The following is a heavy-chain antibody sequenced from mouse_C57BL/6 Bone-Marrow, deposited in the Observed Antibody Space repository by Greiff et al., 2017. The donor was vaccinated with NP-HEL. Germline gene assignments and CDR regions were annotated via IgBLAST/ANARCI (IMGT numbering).Heavy chain of an antibody. D-gene: IGHD2-2*01. CDR2: IYPGDGDT. J-gene: IGHJ2*01. V-gene: IGHV1-82*01. CDR1: GYAFSSSW. Sequence: VKLMESGPELVKPGASVKISCKASGYAFSSSWMNWVKQRPGKGLEWIGRIYPGDGDTNYNGKFKGKATLTADKSSSTAYMQLSSLTSEDSAVYFCARGYPGDYWGQGTTLTVSS. CDR3: ARGYPGDY.